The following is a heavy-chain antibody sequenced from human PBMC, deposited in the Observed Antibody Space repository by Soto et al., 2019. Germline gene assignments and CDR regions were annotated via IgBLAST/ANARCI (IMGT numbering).Heavy chain of an antibody. V-gene: IGHV4-59*08. J-gene: IGHJ4*02. D-gene: IGHD3-3*01. CDR2: IHYSGSP. CDR3: ARGHYDFWSGYFATIDY. Sequence: QVQLQESGPGLVKPSETLSLTCTVSGGSISSYYWSWIRQPPGKGLEWIGYIHYSGSPKYNPSLKSRVPISADTSQNQFSLKLSSVTAADTAVYYCARGHYDFWSGYFATIDYWGQGTLVTVSS. CDR1: GGSISSYY.